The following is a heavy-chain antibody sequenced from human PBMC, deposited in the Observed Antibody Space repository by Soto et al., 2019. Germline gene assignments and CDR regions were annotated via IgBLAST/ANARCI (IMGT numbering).Heavy chain of an antibody. CDR1: GGTFSSYA. J-gene: IGHJ6*02. Sequence: QVQLVQSGAEVKKPGSSVKVSCKASGGTFSSYAISWVRQAPGQGLEWMGGIIPIFGTANYAQKFQGRVTITADESTSTGYMELSSLRSEDTAVYYCARGDITIFGVVTPPYYYGMDVWGQGTTVTVSS. CDR3: ARGDITIFGVVTPPYYYGMDV. V-gene: IGHV1-69*01. CDR2: IIPIFGTA. D-gene: IGHD3-3*01.